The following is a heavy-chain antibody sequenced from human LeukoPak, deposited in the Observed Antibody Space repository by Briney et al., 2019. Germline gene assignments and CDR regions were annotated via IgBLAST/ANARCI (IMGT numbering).Heavy chain of an antibody. Sequence: GTLRLSCAASGFTFSSYGISWVRQAPGKGLEWIGQINHSGSTNYNPSLKSRVTISVDTSKNQFSLKLSSVTAADTAVYYCARGRYRFDPWGQGTLVTVSS. CDR3: ARGRYRFDP. J-gene: IGHJ5*02. D-gene: IGHD5-18*01. CDR1: GFTFSSYG. V-gene: IGHV4-34*01. CDR2: INHSGST.